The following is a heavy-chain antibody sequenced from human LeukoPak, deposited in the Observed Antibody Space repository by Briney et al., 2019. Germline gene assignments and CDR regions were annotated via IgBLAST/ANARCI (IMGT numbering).Heavy chain of an antibody. CDR1: GFIFDDYA. D-gene: IGHD3-3*01. V-gene: IGHV3-9*01. CDR2: ISWNSGSI. J-gene: IGHJ4*02. Sequence: GGSLRLSCAASGFIFDDYAMHWVRHAPGKGLEWVSGISWNSGSIGYADSVKGRFTISRDNAKNSLYLQMNSLRAEDTALYYCAKGPYDFWSGGYFDYWGQGTLVTVSS. CDR3: AKGPYDFWSGGYFDY.